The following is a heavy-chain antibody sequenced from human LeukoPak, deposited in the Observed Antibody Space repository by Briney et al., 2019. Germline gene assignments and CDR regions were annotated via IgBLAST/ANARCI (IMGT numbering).Heavy chain of an antibody. V-gene: IGHV4-59*08. CDR3: ARSPTSSNFDI. CDR2: IYYSGGT. CDR1: GGSISSYY. J-gene: IGHJ3*02. Sequence: SETLSLTCTVSGGSISSYYWSWIRQPPGKGLEWIGYIYYSGGTNYNPSLKSRVTISVDTSKNQFSLNLSSVTAADTAVYYCARSPTSSNFDIWGQGTMVTVSS.